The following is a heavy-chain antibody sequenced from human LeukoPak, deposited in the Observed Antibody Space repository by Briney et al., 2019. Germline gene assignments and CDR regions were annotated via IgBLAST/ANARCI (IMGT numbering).Heavy chain of an antibody. CDR3: AKDMVRYCSSTSCSYFDY. CDR2: ISWNSGSI. J-gene: IGHJ4*02. V-gene: IGHV3-9*01. CDR1: GFTFDDYA. Sequence: GGSLRLSCAASGFTFDDYAMHWVRQAPGKGLEWVSGISWNSGSIGYADSVKGRFTISRDNAKNPLYLQMNSLRAEDTALYYCAKDMVRYCSSTSCSYFDYWGQGTLVTVSS. D-gene: IGHD2-2*01.